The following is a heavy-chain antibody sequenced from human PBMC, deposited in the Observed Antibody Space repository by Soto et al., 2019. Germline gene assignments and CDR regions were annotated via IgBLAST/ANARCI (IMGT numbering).Heavy chain of an antibody. CDR2: FYYSGST. Sequence: QLQLQESGPGLVKPSETLSLTCTVSGGSISSTSYYWVWIRQPPGKGLEWIGSFYYSGSTYYNPSLRSRVSISVDTSENQCALKRSSVTAADTAVYYCARQVVDGTVAGTGSFDSWGQGTLVTVSS. CDR1: GGSISSTSYY. CDR3: ARQVVDGTVAGTGSFDS. V-gene: IGHV4-39*01. J-gene: IGHJ4*02. D-gene: IGHD6-19*01.